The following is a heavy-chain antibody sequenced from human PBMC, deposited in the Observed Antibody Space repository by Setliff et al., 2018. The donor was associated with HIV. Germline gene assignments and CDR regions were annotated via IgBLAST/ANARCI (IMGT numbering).Heavy chain of an antibody. CDR1: GYTFTSYG. CDR3: ARSLVPYYYDSSGPYFDY. J-gene: IGHJ4*02. D-gene: IGHD3-22*01. CDR2: INTKTGNP. Sequence: ASVKVSCKASGYTFTSYGINWVRQAPGQGLEWMGWINTKTGNPTYAQGFTGRFVFSLDTSVSTAYLQISSLKAEDTAVYYCARSLVPYYYDSSGPYFDYWGQGTLVTVSS. V-gene: IGHV7-4-1*02.